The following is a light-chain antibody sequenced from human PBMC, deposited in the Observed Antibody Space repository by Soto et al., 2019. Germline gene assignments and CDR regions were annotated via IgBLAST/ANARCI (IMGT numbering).Light chain of an antibody. CDR3: QSYDSSLSCYV. CDR2: GNS. CDR1: SANIGAGYD. Sequence: QSVLTQAPSVSGAPGQRVTISCTGSSANIGAGYDVHWYQQLPGTAPKILIYGNSNRPSGVPDRFSGSKSGTSASLAITGLQAEYEADYYCQSYDSSLSCYVFGTGTKLTVL. V-gene: IGLV1-40*01. J-gene: IGLJ1*01.